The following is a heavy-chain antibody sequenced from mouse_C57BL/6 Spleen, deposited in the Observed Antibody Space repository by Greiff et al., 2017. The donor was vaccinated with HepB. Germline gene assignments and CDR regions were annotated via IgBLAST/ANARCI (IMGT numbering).Heavy chain of an antibody. CDR2: ISDGGSYT. CDR3: ARDGVERDFDY. D-gene: IGHD1-1*01. V-gene: IGHV5-4*01. J-gene: IGHJ2*01. Sequence: DVMLVESGGGLVKPGGSLKLSCAASGFTFSSYAMSWVRQTPEKRLEWVATISDGGSYTYYPDNVKGRFTISRDNAKNNLYLQMSHLKSEDTAMYYWARDGVERDFDYGGKGTTLTVSS. CDR1: GFTFSSYA.